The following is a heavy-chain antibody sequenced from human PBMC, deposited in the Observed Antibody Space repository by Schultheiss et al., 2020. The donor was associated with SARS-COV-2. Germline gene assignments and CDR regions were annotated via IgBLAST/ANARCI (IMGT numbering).Heavy chain of an antibody. J-gene: IGHJ4*02. CDR3: ARRGYSYVVYFDY. CDR1: GGSISSSSYY. D-gene: IGHD5-18*01. V-gene: IGHV4-39*01. Sequence: SETLSLTCTVSGGSISSSSYYWGWIRQPPGKGLEWIGSIYYSGSTYYNPSPKSRVTISVDTSKNQFSLKLSSVTAADTAVYYCARRGYSYVVYFDYWGQGTLVTVSS. CDR2: IYYSGST.